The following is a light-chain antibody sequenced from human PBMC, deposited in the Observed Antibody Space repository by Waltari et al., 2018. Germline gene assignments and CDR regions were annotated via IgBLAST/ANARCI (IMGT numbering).Light chain of an antibody. J-gene: IGKJ5*01. CDR3: QQYDNLPLA. CDR2: DAS. CDR1: QDISKY. V-gene: IGKV1-33*01. Sequence: DIQMTQSPSSLSASVGDRVTITCQASQDISKYLNWYQQKPGKAPRLLIYDASNLETGVPSRFSGSGSGTDCTFTIFSLQPEDIATYYCQQYDNLPLAFGQGTRLEIK.